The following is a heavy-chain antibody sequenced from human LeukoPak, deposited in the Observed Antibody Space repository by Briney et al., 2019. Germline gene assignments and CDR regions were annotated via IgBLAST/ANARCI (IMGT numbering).Heavy chain of an antibody. V-gene: IGHV1-2*02. J-gene: IGHJ4*02. Sequence: GASVKVSCKASGYTFTGYYMHWVRQAPGQGLEWMGWINPNSGGTNYAQKFQGRVTMTRDTSISTAYMELSRLRSDDTAVYYCARVPPFYYYDSSGYYSGGLFDYWSQGTLVTVSS. CDR1: GYTFTGYY. CDR2: INPNSGGT. D-gene: IGHD3-22*01. CDR3: ARVPPFYYYDSSGYYSGGLFDY.